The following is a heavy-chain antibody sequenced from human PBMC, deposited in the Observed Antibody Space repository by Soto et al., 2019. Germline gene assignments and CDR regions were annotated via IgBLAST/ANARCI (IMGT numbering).Heavy chain of an antibody. CDR3: AREGVVVVVAAITARYYFDY. Sequence: PSETLSLTCAVYGGSFSGYYWSWIRQPPGKGLEWIGEINHSGSTNYNPSLKSRVTISVDTSKNQFSLKLSSVTAADTAVYYCAREGVVVVVAAITARYYFDYWGQGTLVTVSS. J-gene: IGHJ4*02. D-gene: IGHD2-15*01. CDR2: INHSGST. V-gene: IGHV4-34*01. CDR1: GGSFSGYY.